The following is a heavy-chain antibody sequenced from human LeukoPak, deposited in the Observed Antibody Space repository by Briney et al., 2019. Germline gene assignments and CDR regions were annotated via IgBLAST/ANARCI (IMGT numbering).Heavy chain of an antibody. CDR2: ISAVSTYI. Sequence: PGGSLRLSCAASGFTFSSYTIHWVRQAPGKGLEWVSSISAVSTYIYYADSVKGRFTISRDNSKNTLYLQMNSLRAADTAVYYCARAVADLGDAFDIWGQGTMVTVSS. V-gene: IGHV3-21*01. J-gene: IGHJ3*02. CDR1: GFTFSSYT. D-gene: IGHD6-19*01. CDR3: ARAVADLGDAFDI.